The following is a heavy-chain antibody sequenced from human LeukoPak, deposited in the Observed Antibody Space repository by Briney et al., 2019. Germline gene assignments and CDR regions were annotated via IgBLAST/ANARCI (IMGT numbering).Heavy chain of an antibody. D-gene: IGHD2-15*01. J-gene: IGHJ4*02. V-gene: IGHV1-2*02. CDR1: GYTFTGYY. Sequence: ASVKVSCKASGYTFTGYYMHWVRQAPGQGLEWMGWINPNSGGTNYAQKFQGRVTMTRDTSTSTVYMELSSLRSEDTAVYYCARVCSGGSCYYFDYWGQGTLVTVSS. CDR3: ARVCSGGSCYYFDY. CDR2: INPNSGGT.